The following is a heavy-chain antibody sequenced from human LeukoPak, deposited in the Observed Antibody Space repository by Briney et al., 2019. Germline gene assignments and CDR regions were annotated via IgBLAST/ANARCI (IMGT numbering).Heavy chain of an antibody. D-gene: IGHD4-17*01. CDR1: GGSIRSYY. CDR2: IYYSGST. CDR3: ARTGSTVTMLYPFDH. Sequence: NSSETLSLTCTVSGGSIRSYYWSWIRQPPGKGLEWIGYIYYSGSTNYNPSLKSRVSISVDTSKNQFSLKLSSVTAADTAVYYCARTGSTVTMLYPFDHWGQGTLATVSS. J-gene: IGHJ4*02. V-gene: IGHV4-59*01.